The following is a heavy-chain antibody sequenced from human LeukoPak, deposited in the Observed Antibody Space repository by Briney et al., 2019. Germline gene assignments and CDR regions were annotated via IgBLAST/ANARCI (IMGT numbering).Heavy chain of an antibody. CDR1: GGAFSSYA. CDR3: ARIDQQLVNWFDP. CDR2: IIPIFGTA. J-gene: IGHJ5*02. Sequence: SVKVSCKASGGAFSSYAISWVRQAPGQGLEWMGGIIPIFGTANYAQKFQGRVTITADESTSTAYMELSSLRSEDTAVYYCARIDQQLVNWFDPWGQGTLVTVSS. V-gene: IGHV1-69*13. D-gene: IGHD6-13*01.